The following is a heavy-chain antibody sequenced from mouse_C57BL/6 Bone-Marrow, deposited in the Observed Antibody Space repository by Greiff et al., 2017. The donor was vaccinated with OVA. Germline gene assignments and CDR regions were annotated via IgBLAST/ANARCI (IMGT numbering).Heavy chain of an antibody. Sequence: QVHVKQPGAELVKPGASVKMSCKASGYTFTSYWITWVKQRPGQGLEWIGDIYPGSGSTNYNEKFKSKATLTVDTSSSTAYMQLSSLTSEDSAVYYCARVGDGNYFDYWGQGTTLTVSS. V-gene: IGHV1-55*01. CDR2: IYPGSGST. J-gene: IGHJ2*01. D-gene: IGHD2-1*01. CDR3: ARVGDGNYFDY. CDR1: GYTFTSYW.